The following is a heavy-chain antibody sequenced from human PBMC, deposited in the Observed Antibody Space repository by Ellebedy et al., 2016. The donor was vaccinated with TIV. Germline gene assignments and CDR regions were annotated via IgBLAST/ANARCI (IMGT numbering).Heavy chain of an antibody. CDR1: GFTFSDYW. J-gene: IGHJ4*02. V-gene: IGHV3-7*03. CDR3: ATDEGIY. Sequence: PGGSLRLSCAASGFTFSDYWMSWVRQAPGKGREWVANIKPGGNEKFYVGSVVGRFTISRDNANNSLYLQMDSLRAEDTAVYYCATDEGIYWGQGTLVTVSS. CDR2: IKPGGNEK. D-gene: IGHD3-10*01.